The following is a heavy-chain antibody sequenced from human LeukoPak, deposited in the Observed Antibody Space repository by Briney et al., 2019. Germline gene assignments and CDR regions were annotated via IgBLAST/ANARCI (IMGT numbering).Heavy chain of an antibody. J-gene: IGHJ6*02. CDR3: ARDMGQLGYYYYGMDV. D-gene: IGHD6-13*01. Sequence: PGGSLRLSCAASGFTVSSNYMSWVRQAPGKGLEWVSVIYSGGSTYYADSVKGRFTISRDNSKNTLYLQMSSLRAEDTAVYYCARDMGQLGYYYYGMDVWGQGTTVTVSS. CDR1: GFTVSSNY. CDR2: IYSGGST. V-gene: IGHV3-66*01.